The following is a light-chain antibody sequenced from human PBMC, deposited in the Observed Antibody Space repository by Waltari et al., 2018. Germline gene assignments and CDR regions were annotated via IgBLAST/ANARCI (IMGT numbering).Light chain of an antibody. CDR3: QQYYTRPPT. J-gene: IGKJ4*01. V-gene: IGKV4-1*01. Sequence: EIVMTQSPASLAVSLGERATLNCKSSQSVLLNSNNKNYLLWYQQRPGQPPKLLIYWASTRESGVPDRFSGSGSGTDFTLTISSLQAEDVAVYYCQQYYTRPPTFGGGTKVEIK. CDR2: WAS. CDR1: QSVLLNSNNKNY.